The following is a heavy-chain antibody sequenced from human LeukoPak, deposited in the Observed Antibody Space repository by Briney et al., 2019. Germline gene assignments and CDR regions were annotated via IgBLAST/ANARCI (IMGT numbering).Heavy chain of an antibody. V-gene: IGHV4-4*02. CDR1: GASITSTNW. D-gene: IGHD2-2*01. CDR3: ARAQEGCSRSSCYLGP. Sequence: SETLSLTCAISGASITSTNWWVWVRQPPGKGLEWIGEMHHSGRTNYNPSLRSRVALSLDKSNNQFYLRLSSVAAADTALYYCARAQEGCSRSSCYLGPWGQGTQVTVSS. J-gene: IGHJ5*02. CDR2: MHHSGRT.